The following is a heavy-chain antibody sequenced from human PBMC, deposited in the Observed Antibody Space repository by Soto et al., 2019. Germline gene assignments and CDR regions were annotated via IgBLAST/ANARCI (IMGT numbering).Heavy chain of an antibody. Sequence: SLTLSLTGAISGDSVSSNSAAWNWIRQSPSRGLEWLGRTYYRSKWYNDYAVSVKSRITINPDTSKNQFSLQLNSVTPEDTAGYYCASDPVKYHYYGMYAWGQRTTVTV. CDR3: ASDPVKYHYYGMYA. CDR1: GDSVSSNSAA. V-gene: IGHV6-1*01. J-gene: IGHJ6*02. CDR2: TYYRSKWYN.